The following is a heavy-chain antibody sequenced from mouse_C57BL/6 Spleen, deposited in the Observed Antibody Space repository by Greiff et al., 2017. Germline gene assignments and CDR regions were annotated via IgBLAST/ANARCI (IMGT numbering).Heavy chain of an antibody. CDR3: AREGVRTHYFDY. CDR1: GYAFSSSW. Sequence: QVQLQQSGPELVKPGASVKISCKASGYAFSSSWMNWVKQSPGKGLEWIGRIYPGDGDTNYNGKFKGKATLTADKSSSTAYMQLSSLTSEDSAVYFCAREGVRTHYFDYWGQGTTLTVAS. J-gene: IGHJ2*01. CDR2: IYPGDGDT. V-gene: IGHV1-82*01.